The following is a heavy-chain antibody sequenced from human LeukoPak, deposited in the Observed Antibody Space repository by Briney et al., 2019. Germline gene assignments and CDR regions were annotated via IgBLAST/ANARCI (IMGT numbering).Heavy chain of an antibody. D-gene: IGHD1-26*01. Sequence: GGSLRLSCAASGFIFSSYWMHWVRQAPGKGLVWVSRINSDGSSTSYADSVKGRFTISRDNAKNTLYLQMSSLRAEDTAVYYCATSQYSGSYFDYWGQGNLVTVSS. CDR3: ATSQYSGSYFDY. CDR2: INSDGSST. CDR1: GFIFSSYW. V-gene: IGHV3-74*01. J-gene: IGHJ4*02.